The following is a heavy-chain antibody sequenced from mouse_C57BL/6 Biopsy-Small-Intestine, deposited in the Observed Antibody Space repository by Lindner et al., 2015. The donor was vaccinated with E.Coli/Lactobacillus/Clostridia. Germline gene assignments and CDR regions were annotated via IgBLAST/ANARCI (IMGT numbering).Heavy chain of an antibody. CDR3: ARKAIYSNYWYFDA. J-gene: IGHJ1*03. D-gene: IGHD2-5*01. Sequence: VQLQESGPGLVKPSQTVFLTCTVTGISITTGNYRWSWIRQFPGNKLEWIGYIYYSGTITYNPSLTSRTTITRDTPKNQFFLEMNSLTAEDTATYYCARKAIYSNYWYFDAWGTGTTVTVSS. V-gene: IGHV3-5*01. CDR1: GISITTGNYR. CDR2: IYYSGTI.